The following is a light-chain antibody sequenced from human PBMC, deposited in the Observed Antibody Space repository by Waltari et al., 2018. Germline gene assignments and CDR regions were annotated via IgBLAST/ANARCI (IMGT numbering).Light chain of an antibody. CDR1: QSISTS. CDR2: ASS. J-gene: IGKJ4*01. CDR3: QQSYDNPLT. Sequence: DIQMTQSPSSLSASVGDRVTITCRASQSISTSVNWYQQKPGKAPRLLVYASSGLQSGVLSKFSGGGFGTNFTLTITSLEPEDFATYYCQQSYDNPLTFGGGTRVESK. V-gene: IGKV1-39*01.